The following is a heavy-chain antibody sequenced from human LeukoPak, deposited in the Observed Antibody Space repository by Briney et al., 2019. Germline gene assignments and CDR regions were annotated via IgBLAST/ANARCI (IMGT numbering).Heavy chain of an antibody. J-gene: IGHJ3*02. CDR1: GYSFTSYG. V-gene: IGHV1-18*01. CDR2: ISADSGNT. CDR3: ARERSTHAADI. Sequence: ASVKVSCKASGYSFTSYGITWVRQAPGQGLEWMGWISADSGNTNYAQKFQGRVTMTTDTSTNTAYMELRSLTSDDTAVFYCARERSTHAADIWGQGTLVAVSS.